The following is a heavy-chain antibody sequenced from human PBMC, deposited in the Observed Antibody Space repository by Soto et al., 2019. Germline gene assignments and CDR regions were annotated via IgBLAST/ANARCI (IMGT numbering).Heavy chain of an antibody. J-gene: IGHJ4*02. CDR1: GFTFSSYA. CDR2: ISGSGTIT. D-gene: IGHD2-2*03. Sequence: GGSLRLSCAASGFTFSSYAMSWVRQAPGKGLEWVSAISGSGTITYYADSVKGRFTISRDNSKNTLYLQMNRLRAEDTAVYYCATGYCSSITCYNFDYWGRGTLVTVSS. CDR3: ATGYCSSITCYNFDY. V-gene: IGHV3-23*01.